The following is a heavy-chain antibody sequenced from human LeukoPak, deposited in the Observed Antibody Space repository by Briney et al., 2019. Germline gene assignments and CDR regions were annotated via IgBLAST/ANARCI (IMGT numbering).Heavy chain of an antibody. CDR3: ANDINWFDP. V-gene: IGHV3-30*18. J-gene: IGHJ5*02. CDR2: ISYDGSNK. CDR1: GFTFSSYG. Sequence: GGSLRLSCAASGFTFSSYGMHWVRQAPAKGLEWVAVISYDGSNKYYADSVKGRFTISRDNSKNTLYLQMNSLRAEDTAVYYCANDINWFDPWGQGTLVTVSS.